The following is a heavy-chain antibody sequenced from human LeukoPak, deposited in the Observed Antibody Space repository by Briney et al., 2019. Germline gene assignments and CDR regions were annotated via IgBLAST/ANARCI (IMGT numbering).Heavy chain of an antibody. Sequence: GGSLRLSCAVSGFTFSDHYMDWVRQAPGKGLEWVGRTKNKANSYTTAYAASVKARFTISRDDSKNSLYLQMNSLKTEDTAVYYCVAWTSGSPGYWGQGTLVTVSS. D-gene: IGHD5-12*01. CDR1: GFTFSDHY. CDR3: VAWTSGSPGY. CDR2: TKNKANSYTT. V-gene: IGHV3-72*01. J-gene: IGHJ4*02.